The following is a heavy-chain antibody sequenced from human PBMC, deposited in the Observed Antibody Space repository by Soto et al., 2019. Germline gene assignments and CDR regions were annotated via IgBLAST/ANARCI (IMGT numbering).Heavy chain of an antibody. J-gene: IGHJ6*02. V-gene: IGHV1-69*06. CDR3: ATGRSGYSGYETYYYYGMDV. Sequence: QVQLVQSGAEVKKPGSSVKVSCKASGGTFSSHAISWVRQAPGQGLEWMGGIIPIFGTANYAQKFQGRVTITADKSTSTAYMELSSLRSEDTAVYYCATGRSGYSGYETYYYYGMDVWGQGTTVTVSS. CDR2: IIPIFGTA. D-gene: IGHD5-12*01. CDR1: GGTFSSHA.